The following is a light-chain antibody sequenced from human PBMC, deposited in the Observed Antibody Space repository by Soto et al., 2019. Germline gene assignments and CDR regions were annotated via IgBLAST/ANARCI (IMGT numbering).Light chain of an antibody. Sequence: ERVMTQSPATLSVSPGERATLSCRASQSVSSNLAWYQQKPGQAPRLLIYGASTRATGIPARFSGSGSGTDFTLTISSLQSEDFAVYYCQQYGGSPRTFGRGTKVELK. CDR2: GAS. CDR3: QQYGGSPRT. J-gene: IGKJ1*01. CDR1: QSVSSN. V-gene: IGKV3-15*01.